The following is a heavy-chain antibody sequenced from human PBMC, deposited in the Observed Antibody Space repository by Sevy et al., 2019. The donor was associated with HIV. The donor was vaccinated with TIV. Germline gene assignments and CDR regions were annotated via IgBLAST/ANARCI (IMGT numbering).Heavy chain of an antibody. V-gene: IGHV3-74*01. D-gene: IGHD1-1*01. Sequence: GGSLRLSCAASGFTFGSFWMHWVRQGPEKGLVWVSRINNGGTYMDYADSVKGRFTISRDDAKSTLYLQMSNLGAEDTGLYYCVRGTAELAGIDFWGQGALVTVSS. CDR3: VRGTAELAGIDF. CDR1: GFTFGSFW. J-gene: IGHJ4*02. CDR2: INNGGTYM.